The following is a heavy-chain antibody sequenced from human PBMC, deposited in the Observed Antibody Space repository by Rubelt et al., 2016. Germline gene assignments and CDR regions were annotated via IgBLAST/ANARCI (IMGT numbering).Heavy chain of an antibody. D-gene: IGHD3-10*01. CDR3: ARHEIGDSYGSSTYRGPIDY. CDR1: GGSISSNNYY. J-gene: IGHJ4*02. CDR2: IYYSGKI. V-gene: IGHV4-39*01. Sequence: QLQLQESGPGLVKPSETLSLTCTVSGGSISSNNYYWGWIRQPPGKGLEWIGSIYYSGKISYNPSLKSRVTIFVDTSQNQFSLKLSSVTAADSAVYYCARHEIGDSYGSSTYRGPIDYWGQGTLVTVSS.